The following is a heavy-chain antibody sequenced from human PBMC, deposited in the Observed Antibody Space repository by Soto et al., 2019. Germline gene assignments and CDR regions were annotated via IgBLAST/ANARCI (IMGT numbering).Heavy chain of an antibody. V-gene: IGHV4-31*03. CDR2: IDDSGYT. J-gene: IGHJ4*02. D-gene: IGHD3-3*01. Sequence: SETLSLTCTVSGGSISTGGYYWSWIRQYPGKGLEWLGYIDDSGYTFYNPSLQSRLTLSVDTSKNQFSLKLSSATAADTAVYFCARKQAGFFYGIDYWGQGTLVTVSS. CDR3: ARKQAGFFYGIDY. CDR1: GGSISTGGYY.